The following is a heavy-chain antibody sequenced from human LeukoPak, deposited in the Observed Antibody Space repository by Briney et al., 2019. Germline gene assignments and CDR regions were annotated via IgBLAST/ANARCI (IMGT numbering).Heavy chain of an antibody. CDR3: AKVLSRYNWNDSFDY. V-gene: IGHV3-23*01. CDR1: GFTFSSYV. J-gene: IGHJ4*02. D-gene: IGHD1-1*01. Sequence: GGSLRLSCAASGFTFSSYVMSWVRQAPGKGLEWVSGISGSGGSTYYADSVKGRFTISRDNAKKTLYLQMNSLRAEDTAVYYCAKVLSRYNWNDSFDYWDQGTLVTVSS. CDR2: ISGSGGST.